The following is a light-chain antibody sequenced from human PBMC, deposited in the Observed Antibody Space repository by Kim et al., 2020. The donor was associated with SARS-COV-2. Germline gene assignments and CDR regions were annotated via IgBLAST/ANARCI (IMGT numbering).Light chain of an antibody. CDR2: GAS. CDR1: QRVRRRS. V-gene: IGKV3-20*01. CDR3: QQYSSSPAT. J-gene: IGKJ1*01. Sequence: PGRQAPSSCRPIQRVRRRSLAWYQQKPGQAPRLLIFGASSRATGIPHRFSGSGSVTDFTLTITRLEPEDFAVYYCQQYSSSPATFGQGTKVDIK.